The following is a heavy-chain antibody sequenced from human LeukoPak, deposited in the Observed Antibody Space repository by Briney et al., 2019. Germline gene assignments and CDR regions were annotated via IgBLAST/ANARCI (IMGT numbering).Heavy chain of an antibody. CDR3: AKDVRRCNGACT. Sequence: PGGSLRLSCAASGFTFSSSAMSWVRQVPGKGLEWVSGISASGGSTFYADSVKGRFTISRDNSKNTLSLQMNSLRVEDTAIYYCAKDVRRCNGACTWGQGTLVTVSS. CDR1: GFTFSSSA. V-gene: IGHV3-23*01. CDR2: ISASGGST. D-gene: IGHD2-8*01. J-gene: IGHJ5*02.